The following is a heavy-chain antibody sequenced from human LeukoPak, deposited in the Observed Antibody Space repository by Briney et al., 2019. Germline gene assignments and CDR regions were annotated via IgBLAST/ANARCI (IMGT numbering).Heavy chain of an antibody. J-gene: IGHJ6*03. Sequence: SVKVSCKASGGTFSSYAISWVRQAPGQGLEWMGGIIPIFGTANYAQKFQGRVTITTDESTSTAYMELSSLRSEDTAVYCCASASGAVEMATISAYYYYYMDVWGKGTTVTVSS. CDR1: GGTFSSYA. CDR3: ASASGAVEMATISAYYYYYMDV. D-gene: IGHD5-24*01. CDR2: IIPIFGTA. V-gene: IGHV1-69*05.